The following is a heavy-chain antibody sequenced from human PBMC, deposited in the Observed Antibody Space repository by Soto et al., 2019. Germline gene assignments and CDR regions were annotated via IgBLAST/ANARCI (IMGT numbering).Heavy chain of an antibody. V-gene: IGHV1-18*04. Sequence: ASVKVSCKASGYTFTSYYMHWVRQAPGQGLEWMGWISAYNGNTNYAQKLQGRVTMTTDTSTSTAYMELRSLRSDDTAVYYCARDRLEMPYAFDIWGQGTMVTVSS. D-gene: IGHD1-1*01. J-gene: IGHJ3*02. CDR1: GYTFTSYY. CDR3: ARDRLEMPYAFDI. CDR2: ISAYNGNT.